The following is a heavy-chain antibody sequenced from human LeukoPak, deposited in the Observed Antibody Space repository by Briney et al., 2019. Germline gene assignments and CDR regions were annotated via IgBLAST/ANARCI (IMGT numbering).Heavy chain of an antibody. J-gene: IGHJ4*02. CDR2: IYYSGST. V-gene: IGHV4-38-2*01. Sequence: PSETLSLTCAVSGYSISSGYYWGWIRQPPGKGLEWIGSIYYSGSTYYNPSLKSRVTISMDTSKNQFSLKLTSVTAADTAVYYCARGPLRYYFDSWGQGPLVTVSS. CDR3: ARGPLRYYFDS. CDR1: GYSISSGYY.